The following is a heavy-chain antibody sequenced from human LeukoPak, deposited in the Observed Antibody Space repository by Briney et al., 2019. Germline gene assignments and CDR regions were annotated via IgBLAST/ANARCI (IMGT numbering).Heavy chain of an antibody. Sequence: GGSLRLSCAGSGFTVSSNYMSWVRQAPGKGLEWVSIIYTSGGTYYAHSVKGRFTISRDNSKNTLYLQMNSLRAEDTAVYYCARGGGNTRFDYWGQGTLVTVSS. J-gene: IGHJ4*02. D-gene: IGHD3-10*01. CDR2: IYTSGGT. CDR1: GFTVSSNY. CDR3: ARGGGNTRFDY. V-gene: IGHV3-53*01.